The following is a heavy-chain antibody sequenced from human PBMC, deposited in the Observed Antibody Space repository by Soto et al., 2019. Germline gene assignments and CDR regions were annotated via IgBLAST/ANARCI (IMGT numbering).Heavy chain of an antibody. CDR3: ARGIAVAAVRSFQH. CDR1: GGSFSGYY. CDR2: INHSGST. J-gene: IGHJ1*01. Sequence: QVQLQQWGAGLLKPSETLSLTCAVYGGSFSGYYWSWIRQPPGKGLEWIGEINHSGSTNYNPSLKSRVTISVDTSKNQFSLKLRSVAAADTAVYYCARGIAVAAVRSFQHWGQGTLVTVSS. V-gene: IGHV4-34*01. D-gene: IGHD6-19*01.